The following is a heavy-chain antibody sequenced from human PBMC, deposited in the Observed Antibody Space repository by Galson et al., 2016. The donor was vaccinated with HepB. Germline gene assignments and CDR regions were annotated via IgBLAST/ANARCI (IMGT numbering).Heavy chain of an antibody. Sequence: SVKVSCKASGYAFTSYYMHWVRQAPGQGLEWMGIINPSSGSTTYAQKFQGRVTMTRDTSTSTVYMELSSLRSEDTAVYYCVRVSFGGHDFGDVDSWGQGTLVTVSS. J-gene: IGHJ4*02. CDR3: VRVSFGGHDFGDVDS. D-gene: IGHD3-3*01. CDR1: GYAFTSYY. V-gene: IGHV1-46*01. CDR2: INPSSGST.